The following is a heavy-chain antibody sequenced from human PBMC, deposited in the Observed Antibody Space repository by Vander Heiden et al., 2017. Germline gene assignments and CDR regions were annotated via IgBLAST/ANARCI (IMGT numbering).Heavy chain of an antibody. CDR1: GGSISSGGYY. J-gene: IGHJ4*02. V-gene: IGHV4-31*03. CDR2: IYYSGST. D-gene: IGHD4-17*01. Sequence: QVQLQESGPGLVKPSQTLSLTCTVSGGSISSGGYYWSWIRQPPGKGLEWIGYIYYSGSTYYNPSLKSRVTISVDTSKNQFSLKLSSVTAADTAVYYCASCDYGDYVKGALDYWGQGTLVTVSS. CDR3: ASCDYGDYVKGALDY.